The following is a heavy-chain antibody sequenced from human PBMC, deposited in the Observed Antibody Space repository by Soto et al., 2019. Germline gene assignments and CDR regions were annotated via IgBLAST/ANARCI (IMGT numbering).Heavy chain of an antibody. CDR2: IYHSGST. CDR3: AAGGGLPRYY. V-gene: IGHV4-4*02. D-gene: IGHD5-12*01. Sequence: PSEALSLTCDVSVGSITSTNWWTWVRQPPGKGLEWIGYIYHSGSTYYNPSPKSRVTISVDRSKNQFSLKLSSVTAADTAVYYCAAGGGLPRYYWGQGTLVTVSS. J-gene: IGHJ4*02. CDR1: VGSITSTNW.